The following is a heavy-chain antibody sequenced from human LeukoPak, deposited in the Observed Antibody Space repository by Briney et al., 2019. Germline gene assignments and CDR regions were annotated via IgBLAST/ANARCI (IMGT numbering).Heavy chain of an antibody. CDR3: ARDRARYCSGGSCYMLDY. CDR2: IYTSRST. D-gene: IGHD2-15*01. CDR1: GGSISSYY. Sequence: SETLSLTCTVSGGSISSYYWSWIRQPAGKGLEWIGRIYTSRSTNYNPSLKSRVTMSVDTSKNQFSLKLSSVTAADTAVYYCARDRARYCSGGSCYMLDYWGQGTLVTVSS. J-gene: IGHJ4*02. V-gene: IGHV4-4*07.